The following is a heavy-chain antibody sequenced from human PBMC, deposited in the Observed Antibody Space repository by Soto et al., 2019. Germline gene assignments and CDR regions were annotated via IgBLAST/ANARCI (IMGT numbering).Heavy chain of an antibody. CDR1: GFSLTTSGVG. D-gene: IGHD3-3*01. V-gene: IGHV2-5*02. Sequence: QITLNESGPTVVKPTEPLTLTCRFSGFSLTTSGVGVGWIRQSPGKAPEWFALIYWDDDKRYSASLKSRLTITKDTSKNQVVLTVSDLDPTDTATYYCAHRVLRTVFGLVTTTAIYFDFWGQGTPVAVSS. CDR3: AHRVLRTVFGLVTTTAIYFDF. J-gene: IGHJ4*02. CDR2: IYWDDDK.